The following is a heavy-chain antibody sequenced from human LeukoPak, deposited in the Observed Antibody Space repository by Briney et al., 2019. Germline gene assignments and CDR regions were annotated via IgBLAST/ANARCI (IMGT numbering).Heavy chain of an antibody. CDR3: ARDFRTYYYDSSGPTPYYYYYMDV. V-gene: IGHV1-3*03. J-gene: IGHJ6*03. CDR1: GYSFTSSG. D-gene: IGHD3-22*01. CDR2: INARNGNT. Sequence: ASVKVSCKASGYSFTSSGFSWVRQTPGQGLEGMGWINARNGNTKYSQEFQGRVTITRDTSASTAYMELSSLRSEDMAVYYCARDFRTYYYDSSGPTPYYYYYMDVWGKGTTVTVSS.